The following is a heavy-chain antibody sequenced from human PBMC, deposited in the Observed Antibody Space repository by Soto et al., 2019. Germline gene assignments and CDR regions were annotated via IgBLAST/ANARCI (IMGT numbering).Heavy chain of an antibody. V-gene: IGHV3-30*18. CDR2: LSYDGSDK. Sequence: QVQLVESGGGVVQPGRSLRLSCVASGFTFSTYGMYWVRQAPGKGLEWVAVLSYDGSDKYYADSVKGRVTISRDNSKNTLYLQRNSLRAEDTAVYYCAKDQSHAFDIWGQGTMVTVSS. CDR1: GFTFSTYG. CDR3: AKDQSHAFDI. J-gene: IGHJ3*02.